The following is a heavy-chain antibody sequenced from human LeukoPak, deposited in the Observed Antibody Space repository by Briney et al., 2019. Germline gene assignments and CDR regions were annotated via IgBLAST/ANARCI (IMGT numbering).Heavy chain of an antibody. CDR2: LSGSGGST. J-gene: IGHJ4*02. V-gene: IGHV3-23*01. CDR1: GFTFSSYA. D-gene: IGHD6-13*01. CDR3: AKRAAAITNFDY. Sequence: GGSLRLSCAASGFTFSSYAMFWVRQAPGKGLEWVSALSGSGGSTYYADFVKGRFTISRDNSKNTLYLQMNSLRAEDTAVYYCAKRAAAITNFDYWGQGTLVTVSS.